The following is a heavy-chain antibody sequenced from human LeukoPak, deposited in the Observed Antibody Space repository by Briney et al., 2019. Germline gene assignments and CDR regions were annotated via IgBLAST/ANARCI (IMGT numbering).Heavy chain of an antibody. CDR1: GYIFTSYW. CDR3: ARHFPDCSSTSCRLDY. D-gene: IGHD2-2*01. J-gene: IGHJ4*02. CDR2: IYPGDSDT. Sequence: GESLKISCQGSGYIFTSYWIGWVRQLPGKGLEWMGIIYPGDSDTRYSPSFQGQVTISADKSISTAYLQWSSVKASDTAMYYCARHFPDCSSTSCRLDYWGQGTLVTVSS. V-gene: IGHV5-51*01.